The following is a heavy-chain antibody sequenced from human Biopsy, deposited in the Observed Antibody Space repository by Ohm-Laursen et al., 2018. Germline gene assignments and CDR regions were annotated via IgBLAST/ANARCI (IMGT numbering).Heavy chain of an antibody. V-gene: IGHV1-69*04. Sequence: SSVKVSCKASGDTLSRSAFFWVRQAPGQGLVYLGRIIPIVGITNHAQTFQGRITLTADKSTFMVYMELSRLRSDDTAIYYCARGGSGSGYYGMDVWGQEATVSVSS. CDR2: IIPIVGIT. CDR3: ARGGSGSGYYGMDV. J-gene: IGHJ6*02. D-gene: IGHD3-10*01. CDR1: GDTLSRSA.